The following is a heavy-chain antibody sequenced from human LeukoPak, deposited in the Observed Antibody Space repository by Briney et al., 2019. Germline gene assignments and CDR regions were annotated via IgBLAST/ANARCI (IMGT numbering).Heavy chain of an antibody. CDR3: ARDDGTGPFDY. CDR2: IYYSGST. J-gene: IGHJ4*02. Sequence: PSETLSLTCTVSGGSVSSGSYYWSWIRQPPGKRLEWIGYIYYSGSTNYNPSLKSRVTISIDTSKNQFSLKLSSVTAADTAVYYCARDDGTGPFDYWGQGTLVTVSS. V-gene: IGHV4-61*01. D-gene: IGHD3/OR15-3a*01. CDR1: GGSVSSGSYY.